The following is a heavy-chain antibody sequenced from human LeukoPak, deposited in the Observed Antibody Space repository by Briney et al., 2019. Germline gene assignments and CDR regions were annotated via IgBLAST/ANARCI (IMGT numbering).Heavy chain of an antibody. CDR3: ARDIYGGNPRTGY. CDR2: ISSSGDTI. J-gene: IGHJ4*02. CDR1: GFTFNSYS. V-gene: IGHV3-48*02. D-gene: IGHD4-23*01. Sequence: GGSLRLSCAASGFTFNSYSMNWVRQAPGKGVAWISYISSSGDTIYYAESVQGRFTISRDNAKSSLYLQMNSLRDEDTGVYYCARDIYGGNPRTGYWGPGTLVTVSS.